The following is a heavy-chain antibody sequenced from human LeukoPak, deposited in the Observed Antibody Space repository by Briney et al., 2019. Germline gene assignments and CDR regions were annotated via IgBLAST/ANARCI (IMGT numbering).Heavy chain of an antibody. CDR3: AREGPPGSSGWYNHFDY. J-gene: IGHJ4*02. D-gene: IGHD6-19*01. Sequence: GGSLRLSCAASGFTFSSYWMSWVRQAPGKGLEWVANIKQDGSEKYYVDSVKGRFTISRDNAKNSLYLQMNSLRAEDTAVYYCAREGPPGSSGWYNHFDYWGQGTLVTVSS. CDR1: GFTFSSYW. CDR2: IKQDGSEK. V-gene: IGHV3-7*01.